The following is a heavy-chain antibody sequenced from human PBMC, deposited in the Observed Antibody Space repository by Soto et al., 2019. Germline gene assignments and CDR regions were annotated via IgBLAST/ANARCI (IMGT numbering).Heavy chain of an antibody. CDR1: GFTFSSYA. J-gene: IGHJ3*02. CDR3: AKYEGSSLDAFDI. D-gene: IGHD6-13*01. V-gene: IGHV3-23*01. Sequence: GGSLRLSCAASGFTFSSYAMSWVRQAPGKGLECGSAISGSGGSTYYADSVKGRFTISRENSKNTLYLQMNSLRAEDTAVYYCAKYEGSSLDAFDIWGQGTMVTVSS. CDR2: ISGSGGST.